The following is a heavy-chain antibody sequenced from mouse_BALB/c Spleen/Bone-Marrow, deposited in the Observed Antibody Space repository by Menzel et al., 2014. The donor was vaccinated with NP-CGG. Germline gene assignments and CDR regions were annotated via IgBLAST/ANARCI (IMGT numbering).Heavy chain of an antibody. CDR1: GYTFTSNT. Sequence: VQLQQSAAELARPGASVKMSCKASGYTFTSNTIQWVKQRPGQGLEWIGYINPTRGYTDYNQKFKDKTTLTADKSSSTAYMQLSSLTSEDSAVYYCARETTCYAYFDYWGQGAILTVSS. J-gene: IGHJ2*01. V-gene: IGHV1-4*02. D-gene: IGHD6-1*01. CDR3: ARETTCYAYFDY. CDR2: INPTRGYT.